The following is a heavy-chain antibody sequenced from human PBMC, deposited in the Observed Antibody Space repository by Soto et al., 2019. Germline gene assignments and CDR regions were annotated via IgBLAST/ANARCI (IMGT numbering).Heavy chain of an antibody. CDR2: INADGSIA. CDR3: GRERWGLLDI. J-gene: IGHJ3*02. D-gene: IGHD7-27*01. V-gene: IGHV3-74*01. Sequence: EVQLVESGGGLVQPGGSLRLSCAASGFTFSDYWMAWARQAPGKGLFWVSRINADGSIAHYAESVKGRLTISRDNAKNTLWLQLNRLRDGENAVYYCGRERWGLLDIWGQGAMVTVSS. CDR1: GFTFSDYW.